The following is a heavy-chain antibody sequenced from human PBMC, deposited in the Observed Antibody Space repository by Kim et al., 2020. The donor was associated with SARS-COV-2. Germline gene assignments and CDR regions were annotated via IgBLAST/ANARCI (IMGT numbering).Heavy chain of an antibody. V-gene: IGHV4-38-2*02. CDR2: IYHSGIT. D-gene: IGHD3-10*01. J-gene: IGHJ4*03. CDR3: SRYHGSGNRYFDY. CDR1: GYSISSGYF. Sequence: SETLSLTCTVSGYSISSGYFWGWIRQPPGKGLEWIGGIYHSGITYYNPSLKSRVTISVDTSKNQFSLRLTSVTAADTAVYYCSRYHGSGNRYFDYWSQGT.